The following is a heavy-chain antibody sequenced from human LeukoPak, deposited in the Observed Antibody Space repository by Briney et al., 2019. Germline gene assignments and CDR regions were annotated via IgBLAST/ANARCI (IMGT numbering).Heavy chain of an antibody. CDR2: ISSSGSTI. J-gene: IGHJ4*02. V-gene: IGHV3-11*01. Sequence: GGSLRLSCAASGFTFSDYYMSWIRQAPRKGLEWVSYISSSGSTIYYADSVKGRFTISRDNAKNSLYLQMNSLRAEDTAVYYCAMDSIAVAATYDYWGQGTLVTVSS. CDR1: GFTFSDYY. CDR3: AMDSIAVAATYDY. D-gene: IGHD6-19*01.